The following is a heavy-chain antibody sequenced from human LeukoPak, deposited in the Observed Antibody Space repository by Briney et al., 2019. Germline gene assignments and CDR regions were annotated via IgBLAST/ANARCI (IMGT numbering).Heavy chain of an antibody. V-gene: IGHV3-7*05. J-gene: IGHJ3*02. CDR2: IKHDGSDK. CDR3: AKRITMIVVGDAFDI. D-gene: IGHD3-22*01. CDR1: GFTFSSYW. Sequence: PGGSLRLSCAASGFTFSSYWMSWVRQAPGKGLEWVANIKHDGSDKYYVDSVKGRFTISRGNSKNTLYLQMNSLRAEDTAVYYCAKRITMIVVGDAFDIWGQGTMVTVSS.